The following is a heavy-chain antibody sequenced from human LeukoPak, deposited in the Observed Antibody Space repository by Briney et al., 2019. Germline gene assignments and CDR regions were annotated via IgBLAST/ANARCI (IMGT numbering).Heavy chain of an antibody. J-gene: IGHJ4*02. CDR2: ISSSGSAI. Sequence: GGSLRLSRAASGFTFSDYYMSWIRQAPGKGLEWVSYISSSGSAIYYADSVKGRFTISRDNAKNSLYLQMNSLRAEDTAVYYCARDLGIAARCFDYWGQGTLVTVSS. CDR3: ARDLGIAARCFDY. D-gene: IGHD6-6*01. CDR1: GFTFSDYY. V-gene: IGHV3-11*01.